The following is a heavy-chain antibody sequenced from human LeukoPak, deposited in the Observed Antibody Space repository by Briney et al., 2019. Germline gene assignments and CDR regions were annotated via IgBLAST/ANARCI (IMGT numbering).Heavy chain of an antibody. CDR1: GFIFNTYG. CDR3: ARGIYWSLDS. V-gene: IGHV3-23*01. Sequence: GGSLRLSCAISGFIFNTYGMNWVRQTPGKGLEWISTFSGGDGKTFYADSVKGRFIISRDSSTNTVSLQMSSLRVEDTAVYYCARGIYWSLDSWGQGTLVTVSS. D-gene: IGHD1-1*01. CDR2: FSGGDGKT. J-gene: IGHJ4*02.